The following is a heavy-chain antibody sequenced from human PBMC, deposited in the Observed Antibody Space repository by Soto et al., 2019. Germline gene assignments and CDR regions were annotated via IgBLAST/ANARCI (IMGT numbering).Heavy chain of an antibody. CDR1: GYTLTELS. Sequence: QVQLVQSGAEVKKPGASVKVSCKVSGYTLTELSMHWVRQAPGKGLEWMGGFDPEDGETIYAQKFQGRVTMTEDTSTDTAYMELSSLRSEDTAVYYCATENSIAAADSQYYYGMDVWGQGTTVTVSS. CDR3: ATENSIAAADSQYYYGMDV. CDR2: FDPEDGET. J-gene: IGHJ6*02. V-gene: IGHV1-24*01. D-gene: IGHD6-13*01.